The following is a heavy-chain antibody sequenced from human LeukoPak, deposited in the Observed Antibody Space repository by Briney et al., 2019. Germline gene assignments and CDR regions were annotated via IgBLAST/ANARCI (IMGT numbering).Heavy chain of an antibody. CDR1: VYTSTAYY. J-gene: IGHJ5*02. CDR2: INLISGGT. Sequence: ASVKDSCMASVYTSTAYYMQWVRQAPEQGLEWMGWINLISGGTNYAQKFQGRVTMTRDTSISTAYMELSRLRSDDTAVYYCARGQKIAVAGTGWFDPWGQGTLVTVSS. CDR3: ARGQKIAVAGTGWFDP. V-gene: IGHV1-2*02. D-gene: IGHD6-19*01.